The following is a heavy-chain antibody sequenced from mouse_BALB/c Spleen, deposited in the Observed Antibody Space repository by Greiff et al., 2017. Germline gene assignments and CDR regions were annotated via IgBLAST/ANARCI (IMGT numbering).Heavy chain of an antibody. V-gene: IGHV5-17*02. CDR1: GFTFSSFG. CDR2: ISSGSSTI. D-gene: IGHD1-1*01. CDR3: ARALFITTVVADD. Sequence: EVKVVESGGGLVQPGGSRKLSCAASGFTFSSFGMHWVRQAPEKGLEWVAYISSGSSTIYYADTVKGRFTISRDNPKNTLFLQMTSLRSEDTAMYYCARALFITTVVADDWGQGTTLTVSS. J-gene: IGHJ2*01.